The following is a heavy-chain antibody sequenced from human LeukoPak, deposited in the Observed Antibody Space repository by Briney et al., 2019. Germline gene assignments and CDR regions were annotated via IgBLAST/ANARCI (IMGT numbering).Heavy chain of an antibody. Sequence: VASVKVSCKASGYTFTGYYMHWVRQAPGQGLEWMGWINPNSGGTNYAQKFQGRVTMTRDTSISTAYMELSRLRSDDTAVYYCARDPFGDHPPDYWGQGTLVTVSS. J-gene: IGHJ4*02. CDR2: INPNSGGT. CDR3: ARDPFGDHPPDY. D-gene: IGHD3-10*01. V-gene: IGHV1-2*02. CDR1: GYTFTGYY.